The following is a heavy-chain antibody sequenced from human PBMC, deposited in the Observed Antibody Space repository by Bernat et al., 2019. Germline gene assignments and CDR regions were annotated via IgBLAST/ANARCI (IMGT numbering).Heavy chain of an antibody. D-gene: IGHD3-9*01. V-gene: IGHV3-15*01. CDR1: GFTFSNAW. CDR3: TTDITVLQSYYYYYYYMDV. J-gene: IGHJ6*03. Sequence: EVQLVESGGGLVKPGGSLRLSCAASGFTFSNAWMSWFRQAPGKGLEWVGRIKSKTDGGTTDYAAPVKVRFTISRDDSKNTLYLQMNSMKTEDTAVYYSTTDITVLQSYYYYYYYMDVWGKGTTVTVSS. CDR2: IKSKTDGGTT.